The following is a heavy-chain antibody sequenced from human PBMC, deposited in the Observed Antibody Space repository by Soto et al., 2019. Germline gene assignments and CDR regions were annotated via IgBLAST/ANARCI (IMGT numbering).Heavy chain of an antibody. J-gene: IGHJ5*02. CDR2: IYPGDSDT. V-gene: IGHV5-51*01. D-gene: IGHD4-4*01. Sequence: GESLKISCKGSGYSFTSYWIGWVRQMPGKGLEWMGIIYPGDSDTRYSPSFQGQVTISADKSISTAYLQWSSLKASDTAMYYCARGDYSNYAERNNWFDPWGQGTLVTVSS. CDR1: GYSFTSYW. CDR3: ARGDYSNYAERNNWFDP.